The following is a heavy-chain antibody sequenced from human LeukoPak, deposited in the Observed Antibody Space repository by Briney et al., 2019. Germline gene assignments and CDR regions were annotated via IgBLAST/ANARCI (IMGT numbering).Heavy chain of an antibody. CDR1: GFTFGNYG. V-gene: IGHV3-20*04. CDR3: ARAQTYGDSRLLLDY. Sequence: GGSLRLSCAASGFTFGNYGMSWVRQAPGKGLEWVCGLNWNGGSTGYADSAEGRFTISRDNAKNSQYLQMSSLRVEDTALYYCARAQTYGDSRLLLDYWGQGTLVTVSS. D-gene: IGHD4-17*01. J-gene: IGHJ4*02. CDR2: LNWNGGST.